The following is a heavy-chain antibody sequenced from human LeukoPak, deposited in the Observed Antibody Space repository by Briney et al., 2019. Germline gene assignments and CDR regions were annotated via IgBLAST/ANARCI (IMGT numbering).Heavy chain of an antibody. D-gene: IGHD2-15*01. CDR3: ARGDCSGGSCYLSLTTIDY. CDR2: IQYDGSKK. CDR1: GFTFSSNG. Sequence: PAGGSLRLSCVASGFTFSSNGMHWVRQAPGKGLEWVTFIQYDGSKKYYADSVKGRFTISRDNAKNSLYLQMNSLRAEDTAVYYCARGDCSGGSCYLSLTTIDYWGQGTLVTVSS. V-gene: IGHV3-30*02. J-gene: IGHJ4*02.